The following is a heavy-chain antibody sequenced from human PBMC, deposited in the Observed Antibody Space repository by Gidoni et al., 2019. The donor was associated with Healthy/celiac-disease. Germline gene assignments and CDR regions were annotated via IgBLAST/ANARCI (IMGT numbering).Heavy chain of an antibody. CDR3: AKDMRLYCSSTSCYAFDI. D-gene: IGHD2-2*01. CDR1: GFTFDVYA. J-gene: IGHJ3*02. CDR2: SSWNSGSI. V-gene: IGHV3-9*01. Sequence: EVQLVESGGGLVQRGRSLRLSCAASGFTFDVYAMHWVRQAPGKGLGWVSGSSWNSGSIGYADSVKGRFTISRDNAKNSLYLQMNSLRAEDTALYYCAKDMRLYCSSTSCYAFDIWGQGTMVTVSS.